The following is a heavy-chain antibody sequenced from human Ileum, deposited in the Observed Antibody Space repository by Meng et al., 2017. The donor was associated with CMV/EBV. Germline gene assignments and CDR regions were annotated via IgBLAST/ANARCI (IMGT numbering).Heavy chain of an antibody. CDR3: VGVGAP. J-gene: IGHJ4*02. CDR2: IYASGST. D-gene: IGHD1-26*01. V-gene: IGHV3-66*01. CDR1: GFIVSSTY. Sequence: LVGSGGGLGPPGGSLRLSCEASGFIVSSTYMTWVRQAPGKGLEWVSVIYASGSTFYADSVKGRFTISRDNSENTLFLQMSSLRVEDTAVYYCVGVGAPGGQGTLVTVSS.